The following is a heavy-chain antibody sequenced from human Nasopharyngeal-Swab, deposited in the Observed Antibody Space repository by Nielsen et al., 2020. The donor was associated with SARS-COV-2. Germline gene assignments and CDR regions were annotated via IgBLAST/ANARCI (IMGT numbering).Heavy chain of an antibody. Sequence: SLKISCAASGFTFDDYAMHWVRQAPGKGLEWVSGISWNSGSIGYADSVKGRFTISRDNSKNTLYLQMNSLRAEDTAIYYCARDEAGTANSGFDYWGQGTLVTVSS. D-gene: IGHD1-1*01. J-gene: IGHJ4*02. V-gene: IGHV3-9*01. CDR3: ARDEAGTANSGFDY. CDR2: ISWNSGSI. CDR1: GFTFDDYA.